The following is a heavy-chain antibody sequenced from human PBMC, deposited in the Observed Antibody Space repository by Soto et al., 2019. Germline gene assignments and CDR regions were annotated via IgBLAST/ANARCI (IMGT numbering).Heavy chain of an antibody. V-gene: IGHV4-59*01. D-gene: IGHD2-2*01. CDR3: ARGGVVVPAARNFDY. CDR2: IYYSGST. J-gene: IGHJ4*02. Sequence: QVQLQESGPGLVKPLENLSLTCTVSGGSISSYYWSWIRQPPGQGLAWIGYIYYSGSTNYNPSLKSRVTISVDTSKNQFSLKLSSVTAADTAVYYCARGGVVVPAARNFDYWGQGTLVTVSS. CDR1: GGSISSYY.